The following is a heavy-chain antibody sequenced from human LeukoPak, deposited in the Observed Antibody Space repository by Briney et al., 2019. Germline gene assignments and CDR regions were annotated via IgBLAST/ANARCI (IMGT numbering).Heavy chain of an antibody. V-gene: IGHV3-21*01. D-gene: IGHD6-6*01. Sequence: KAGGSLRLSCAASGFTFSSYSMNWVRQAPGKGLEWVSSISSSSSYIYYADSVKGRFTISRDNAKNSLYLQMNSLRAEDTAVYHCARGGRSSSGSGDYWGQGTLVTVSS. CDR1: GFTFSSYS. J-gene: IGHJ4*02. CDR3: ARGGRSSSGSGDY. CDR2: ISSSSSYI.